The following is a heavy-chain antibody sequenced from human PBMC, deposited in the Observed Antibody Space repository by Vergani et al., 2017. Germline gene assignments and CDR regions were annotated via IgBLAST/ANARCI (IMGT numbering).Heavy chain of an antibody. D-gene: IGHD6-13*01. CDR1: GYSFTSYW. J-gene: IGHJ4*02. Sequence: EVQLVQSGAEVKKPGESLKISCKGSGYSFTSYWIGWVRQMPGKGLGWMGIIYPGDSDTRYSPSFQGQVTISADKSSSTAYLQWSSLKASDTAMYYCARHVIGKGIAALIDYWGQGTLVTVSS. CDR2: IYPGDSDT. V-gene: IGHV5-51*01. CDR3: ARHVIGKGIAALIDY.